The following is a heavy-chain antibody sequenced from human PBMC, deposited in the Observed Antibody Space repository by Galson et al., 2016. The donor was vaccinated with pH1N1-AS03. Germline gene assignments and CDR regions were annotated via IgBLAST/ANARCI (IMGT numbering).Heavy chain of an antibody. J-gene: IGHJ5*02. CDR2: ISYDGSNK. CDR3: AKDSETGEVWDILGALNWFDP. V-gene: IGHV3-30*18. CDR1: GFTFSSYG. Sequence: SLRLSCAASGFTFSSYGMHWVRQAPGKGLEWVAVISYDGSNKYYADSVQGRFTISRDNSKNTLYLQMNTLRAEDTAVYYCAKDSETGEVWDILGALNWFDPWGQGTLVTVSS. D-gene: IGHD1-26*01.